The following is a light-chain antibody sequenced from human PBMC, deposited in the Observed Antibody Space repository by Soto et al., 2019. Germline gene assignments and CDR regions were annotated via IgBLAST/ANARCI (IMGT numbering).Light chain of an antibody. CDR1: QSVNTF. Sequence: IVLTHSPDSLAVSLGEMAPINCKSSQSVNTFLVWYQQRPGQAPRLLIYDASHRAAGIPARFSGSGFGTDFTLTISSLEPEDAAVYYCQQRSNWPPITFGQGTRLEIK. J-gene: IGKJ5*01. V-gene: IGKV3-11*01. CDR2: DAS. CDR3: QQRSNWPPIT.